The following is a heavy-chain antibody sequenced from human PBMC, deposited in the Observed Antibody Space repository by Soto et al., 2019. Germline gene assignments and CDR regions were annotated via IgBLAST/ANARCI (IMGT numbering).Heavy chain of an antibody. CDR3: ARGGRVYQLVSDY. V-gene: IGHV4-31*03. CDR1: GGSISSGGYY. Sequence: QVQLQESGPGLVKPSQTLSLTCTVSGGSISSGGYYWSWIRQHPRKGLEWIGYIYYSGSTYYNPSLKSRVTLSVDTSKNQFSLKLSSVTAADTAVYYCARGGRVYQLVSDYWGQGTLVTVSS. J-gene: IGHJ4*02. CDR2: IYYSGST. D-gene: IGHD6-6*01.